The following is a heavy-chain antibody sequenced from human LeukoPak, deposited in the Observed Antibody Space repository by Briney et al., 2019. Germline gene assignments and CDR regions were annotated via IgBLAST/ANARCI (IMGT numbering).Heavy chain of an antibody. Sequence: PGGSLRLSCAASGFTFSSYSMTWVRQAPGKGLEWVSSISSSSSYIYYADSVKGRFTISRDSAKNSLYLQMNSLRAEDTALYYCAKDLYYYDSSGYYDYWGQGTLVTVSS. CDR2: ISSSSSYI. D-gene: IGHD3-22*01. J-gene: IGHJ4*02. CDR3: AKDLYYYDSSGYYDY. V-gene: IGHV3-21*04. CDR1: GFTFSSYS.